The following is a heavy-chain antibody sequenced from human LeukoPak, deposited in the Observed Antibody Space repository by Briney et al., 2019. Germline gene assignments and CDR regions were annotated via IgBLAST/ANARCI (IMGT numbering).Heavy chain of an antibody. Sequence: ASVKVSCKASGYTFTGHYMHWVRQAPGQGLEWMGWINPKSGDTNYAQKFQGSVTMTRDTSISTAYMELSSLRSGDTAVYYCARRCSGGSCSGAFDIWGQGTMVTVSS. CDR3: ARRCSGGSCSGAFDI. V-gene: IGHV1-2*02. CDR1: GYTFTGHY. CDR2: INPKSGDT. D-gene: IGHD2-15*01. J-gene: IGHJ3*02.